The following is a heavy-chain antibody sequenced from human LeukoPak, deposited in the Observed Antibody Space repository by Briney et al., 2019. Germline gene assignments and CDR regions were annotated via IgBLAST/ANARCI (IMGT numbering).Heavy chain of an antibody. D-gene: IGHD6-13*01. CDR1: GFTFSSYA. CDR2: ISGSGGST. J-gene: IGHJ4*02. CDR3: AKAGIAAAGTGPRDY. Sequence: GGSLRLSCAASGFTFSSYAMSWVRQAPGKGLEWVSAISGSGGSTYYADSVKGRFTTSRDNSKNTLYLQMNSLRAEDTAVYYCAKAGIAAAGTGPRDYWGQGTLVTVSS. V-gene: IGHV3-23*01.